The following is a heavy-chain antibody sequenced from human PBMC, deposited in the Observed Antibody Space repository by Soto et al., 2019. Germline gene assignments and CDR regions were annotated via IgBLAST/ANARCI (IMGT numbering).Heavy chain of an antibody. CDR2: ISNEGSNK. CDR1: GFTFSSYG. D-gene: IGHD6-13*01. V-gene: IGHV3-30*18. CDR3: AKGAGSSWYYGMDV. Sequence: QVQLVESGGGVVQSGRSLRLSCAASGFTFSSYGIHWVRQAPGKGLEWVAVISNEGSNKYYADSVKGRFTISRDNSKNTVYLQMNSLRVEDTAVYCCAKGAGSSWYYGMDVWGQGTTVTVSS. J-gene: IGHJ6*02.